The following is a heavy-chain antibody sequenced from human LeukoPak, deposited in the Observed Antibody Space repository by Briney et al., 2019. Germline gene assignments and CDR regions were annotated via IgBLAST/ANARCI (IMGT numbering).Heavy chain of an antibody. CDR1: GGSISSGDYY. Sequence: KPSETLSLTCTVSGGSISSGDYYWSWIRQPPGKGLEWIGYIYYSGSTYYNPSLKSRVTISVDTSKNQFSLRMTSMTAADTAVYYCARGTDMTTLTGYYSFEYWSPGTLVSVSS. CDR3: ARGTDMTTLTGYYSFEY. V-gene: IGHV4-30-4*01. J-gene: IGHJ4*02. CDR2: IYYSGST. D-gene: IGHD5-24*01.